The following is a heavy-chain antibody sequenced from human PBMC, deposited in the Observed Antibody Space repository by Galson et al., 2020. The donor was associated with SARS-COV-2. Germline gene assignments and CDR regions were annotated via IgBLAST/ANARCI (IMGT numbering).Heavy chain of an antibody. V-gene: IGHV4-34*01. D-gene: IGHD6-19*01. CDR3: ARRIAVAGTSGFDAFDI. CDR2: INHSGST. CDR1: GGSFSGYY. Sequence: SETLSLTCAVYGGSFSGYYWSWIRQPPGKGLEWIGEINHSGSTNYNPSLKSRVTISVDTSKNQFSLKLSSVTAADTAVYYCARRIAVAGTSGFDAFDIWGQGTMVTVSS. J-gene: IGHJ3*02.